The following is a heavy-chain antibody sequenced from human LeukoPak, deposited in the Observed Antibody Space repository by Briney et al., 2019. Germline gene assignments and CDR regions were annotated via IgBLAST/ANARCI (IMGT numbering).Heavy chain of an antibody. CDR1: GGSFSGYY. CDR2: INHSGST. V-gene: IGHV4-34*01. D-gene: IGHD3-3*01. Sequence: SETLSLTCAVYGGSFSGYYWSWIRQPPGKGLEWIGEINHSGSTNYNPSLKSRVTISVDTSKNQFSLKLSSVTAEDTAVYYCARFHPHYAFYSWFDPWGQGTLVTVSS. J-gene: IGHJ5*02. CDR3: ARFHPHYAFYSWFDP.